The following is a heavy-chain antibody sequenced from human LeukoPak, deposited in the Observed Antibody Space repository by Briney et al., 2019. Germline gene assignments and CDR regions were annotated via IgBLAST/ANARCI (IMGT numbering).Heavy chain of an antibody. CDR1: GFTFSSYS. V-gene: IGHV3-30*02. Sequence: GGSLRLSCAASGFTFSSYSMHWVRQAPGKGLEWVAFIRYDGSNKYYADSVKGRFTISRDNSKNTLSLQMNSLRVEDTAVYYCAKDMDVGGYGSGSYLDYWGQGTLVTVSS. J-gene: IGHJ4*02. CDR2: IRYDGSNK. D-gene: IGHD3-10*01. CDR3: AKDMDVGGYGSGSYLDY.